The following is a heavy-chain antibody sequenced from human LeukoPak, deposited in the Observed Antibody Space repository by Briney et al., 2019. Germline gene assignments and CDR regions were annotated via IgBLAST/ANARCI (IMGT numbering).Heavy chain of an antibody. CDR1: GVTFSSYA. V-gene: IGHV3-23*01. CDR3: AKSPLNWSPGHY. D-gene: IGHD1-1*01. Sequence: GGSLRLSCAASGVTFSSYAMSWVRQAPGKGLEWVSAISGSGGSTYYADSVKGRFTISRDNSKNTLYLQMNSLIAEDTAVYYCAKSPLNWSPGHYWGQGTLVTVSS. CDR2: ISGSGGST. J-gene: IGHJ4*02.